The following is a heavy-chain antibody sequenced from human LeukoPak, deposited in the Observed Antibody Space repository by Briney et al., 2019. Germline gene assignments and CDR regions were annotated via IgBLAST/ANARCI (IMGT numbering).Heavy chain of an antibody. V-gene: IGHV3-66*02. CDR2: IYTGGTT. J-gene: IGHJ4*02. CDR3: ARDKLGSGYSSDFDY. CDR1: GFSVSSNY. Sequence: VASLRLSCGASGFSVSSNYMNWVRQAPGKGLEWISAIYTGGTTYYADSVKGRFTISRDNSKNTLYLQMNSLRAEDTAVYYCARDKLGSGYSSDFDYWGQGTLVTVSS. D-gene: IGHD6-19*01.